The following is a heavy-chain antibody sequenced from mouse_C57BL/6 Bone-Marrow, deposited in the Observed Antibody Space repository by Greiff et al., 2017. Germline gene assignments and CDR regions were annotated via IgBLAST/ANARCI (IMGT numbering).Heavy chain of an antibody. D-gene: IGHD2-1*01. CDR2: IRSKSNNYAT. V-gene: IGHV10-1*01. Sequence: EVQLVESGGGLVQPKGSLKLSCAASGFSFNTYAMNWVRQAPGQGLEWVARIRSKSNNYATYYADSVKDRFTISRDDSESMLYLQMNNLKTEDTAMYYCVRHDLLFDYWGQGTTLTVSS. CDR3: VRHDLLFDY. CDR1: GFSFNTYA. J-gene: IGHJ2*01.